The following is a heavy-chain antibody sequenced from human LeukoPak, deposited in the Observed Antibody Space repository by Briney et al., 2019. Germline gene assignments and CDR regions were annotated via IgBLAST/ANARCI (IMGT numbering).Heavy chain of an antibody. J-gene: IGHJ4*02. D-gene: IGHD6-13*01. CDR1: GFTFSSYW. Sequence: GGSLRLSCAASGFTFSSYWMSWVRQAPGKGLEWVANIKQDGSEKYYVDSVKGRFTISRDNSKNTLYLQMNSLRAEDTAVYYCATTGYSSRNYWGQGTLVTVSS. CDR2: IKQDGSEK. V-gene: IGHV3-7*03. CDR3: ATTGYSSRNY.